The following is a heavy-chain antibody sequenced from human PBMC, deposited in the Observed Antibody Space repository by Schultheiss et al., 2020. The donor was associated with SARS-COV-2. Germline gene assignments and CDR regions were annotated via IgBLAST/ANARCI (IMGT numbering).Heavy chain of an antibody. CDR3: ARVGGHPVYNWFDP. Sequence: SETLSLTCAVYGGSFSGYNWSWVRQPPGKGLEWIGYLYYSGSTYYNPSVKSLVTISVDTSKNQFSLKLSSVTAADTAAYYCARVGGHPVYNWFDPWGQGTLVTVSS. D-gene: IGHD3-16*01. J-gene: IGHJ5*02. V-gene: IGHV4-34*09. CDR1: GGSFSGYN. CDR2: LYYSGST.